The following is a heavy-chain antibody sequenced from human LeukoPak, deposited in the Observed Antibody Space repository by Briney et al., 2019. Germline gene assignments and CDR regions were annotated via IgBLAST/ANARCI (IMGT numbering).Heavy chain of an antibody. J-gene: IGHJ2*01. CDR3: AKDKYCSGGSCYLYWYFDL. CDR1: GFTFSSYA. Sequence: PGGSLRLSCAASGFTFSSYAMSWVRQAPGKGLEWVSAISGSGGSTYYADSVKGRFTISRDNSKNTLYLQMNSLRAEDTAVYYCAKDKYCSGGSCYLYWYFDLWGRATLVTVSS. CDR2: ISGSGGST. V-gene: IGHV3-23*01. D-gene: IGHD2-15*01.